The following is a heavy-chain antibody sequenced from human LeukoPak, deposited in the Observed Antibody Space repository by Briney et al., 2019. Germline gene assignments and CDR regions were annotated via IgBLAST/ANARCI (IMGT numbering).Heavy chain of an antibody. J-gene: IGHJ4*02. CDR2: IYYSGST. Sequence: SETLSLTCTVSGGSISSYYWSWIRQPPGKGLEWIGYIYYSGSTNYNPSLKSRVTISVDTSKNQFSLRLSSVTAADTAVYYCARHQDSGSYLTSVEYWGQGTLVTVSS. V-gene: IGHV4-59*08. CDR1: GGSISSYY. CDR3: ARHQDSGSYLTSVEY. D-gene: IGHD1-26*01.